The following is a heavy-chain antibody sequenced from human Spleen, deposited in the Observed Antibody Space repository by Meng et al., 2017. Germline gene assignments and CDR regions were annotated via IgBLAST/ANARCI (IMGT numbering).Heavy chain of an antibody. V-gene: IGHV3-7*01. J-gene: IGHJ3*02. CDR1: GFTFSSYW. CDR3: ARDNWYYYDSSGYQNDAFDI. D-gene: IGHD3-22*01. Sequence: GESLKISCAASGFTFSSYWMSWVRQAPGKGLEWVANIKQDGSEKYYVDSVKGRFTISRDNAKNSLYLQMNSLRAEDTAVYYCARDNWYYYDSSGYQNDAFDIWGQGTMVTVSS. CDR2: IKQDGSEK.